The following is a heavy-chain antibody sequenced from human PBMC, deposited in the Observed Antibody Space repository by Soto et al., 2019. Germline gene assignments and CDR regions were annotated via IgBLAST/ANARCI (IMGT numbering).Heavy chain of an antibody. Sequence: QVQLVQSGAEVKKPGSSVKVSCKDSGGTFSTYSMFWVRQAPGQGLEWMGRIIPMLGIRNYAQRFQDRVTITADKSTATAHMELSSLRSEDTALYYCTIGSWSGEVFDIWGQGTRVTVSS. D-gene: IGHD2-21*01. J-gene: IGHJ3*02. CDR2: IIPMLGIR. V-gene: IGHV1-69*02. CDR1: GGTFSTYS. CDR3: TIGSWSGEVFDI.